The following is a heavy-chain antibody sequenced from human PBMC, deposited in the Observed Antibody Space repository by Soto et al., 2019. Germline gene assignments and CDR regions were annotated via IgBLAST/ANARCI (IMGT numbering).Heavy chain of an antibody. J-gene: IGHJ3*02. CDR3: ARDWSGFDAFDI. V-gene: IGHV3-21*01. Sequence: PGGSLRLSCAACGFTFSSYSMNWVRQAPGRGLEWVSSISSSSSYIYYADSVKGRFTISRDNAKNSLYLQMNSLRAEDTAVYYCARDWSGFDAFDIWGQGTMVTVSS. D-gene: IGHD3-3*01. CDR1: GFTFSSYS. CDR2: ISSSSSYI.